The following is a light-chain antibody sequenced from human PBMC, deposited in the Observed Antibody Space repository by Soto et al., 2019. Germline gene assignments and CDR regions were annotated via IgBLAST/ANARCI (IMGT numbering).Light chain of an antibody. CDR3: QKYRSVPV. V-gene: IGKV1-27*01. J-gene: IGKJ3*01. CDR2: AAS. CDR1: QGIRNF. Sequence: DIQMTQSPTSLSASVGDRVTITCRASQGIRNFVAWYQQKPGKAPKLLIYAASTLQSGVPSRFSGSGSGTVFTLTIYSLQSEDVASYSCQKYRSVPVFGPGTKVEIK.